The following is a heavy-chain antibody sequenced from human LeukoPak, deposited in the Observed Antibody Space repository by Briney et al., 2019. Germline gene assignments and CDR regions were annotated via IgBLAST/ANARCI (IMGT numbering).Heavy chain of an antibody. V-gene: IGHV1-2*02. CDR1: GYTFTGYY. D-gene: IGHD2-2*01. CDR2: INPNSGGT. J-gene: IGHJ3*02. CDR3: AGNLGYCSSTSCPDAFDI. Sequence: GASVKVSCKASGYTFTGYYMHWVRQAPGQGLEWMGWINPNSGGTNYAQKFQGRVTMTRDTSISTAYMELSRLRSDDTAVYYCAGNLGYCSSTSCPDAFDIWGQGTMVTVSS.